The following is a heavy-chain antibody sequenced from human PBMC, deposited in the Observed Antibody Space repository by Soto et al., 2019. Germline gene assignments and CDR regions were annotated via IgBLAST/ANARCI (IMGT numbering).Heavy chain of an antibody. Sequence: ASVKVSCKASGYTFTSYAMHWVRQAPGQRLEWMGWINAGNGNTKYSQKFQGRVTITRDTSASTAYMELSSLRSEDTAVFYCAKSATVPAAIAYWGQGTLVTVSS. CDR3: AKSATVPAAIAY. D-gene: IGHD2-2*02. J-gene: IGHJ4*02. CDR1: GYTFTSYA. V-gene: IGHV1-3*01. CDR2: INAGNGNT.